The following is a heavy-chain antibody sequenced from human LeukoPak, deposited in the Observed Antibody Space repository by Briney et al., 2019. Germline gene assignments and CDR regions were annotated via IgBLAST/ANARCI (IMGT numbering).Heavy chain of an antibody. CDR3: ARHPRLEGWFDP. CDR1: GGSFSGYY. D-gene: IGHD4-11*01. Sequence: SETLSLTCAVYGGSFSGYYWSWIRQPPGKGLEWIGEINHSGSTNYNPSLKSRVTISVDTSKNRFSLKLSSVTAADTAVYYCARHPRLEGWFDPWGQGTLVTVSS. V-gene: IGHV4-34*01. J-gene: IGHJ5*02. CDR2: INHSGST.